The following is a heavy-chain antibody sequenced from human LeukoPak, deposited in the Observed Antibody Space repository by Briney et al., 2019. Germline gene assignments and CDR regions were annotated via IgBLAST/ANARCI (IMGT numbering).Heavy chain of an antibody. V-gene: IGHV4-34*01. CDR1: GFTFSSYE. J-gene: IGHJ6*03. Sequence: GSLRLSCAASGFTFSSYEMNWVRQPPGKGLEWIGEINHSGSTNYNPSLKSRVTISVDTSKNQFSLKLSSVTAADTAVYYCAREIPVCSGGSCYGNYYYYYYMDVWGKGTTVTISS. CDR2: INHSGST. CDR3: AREIPVCSGGSCYGNYYYYYYMDV. D-gene: IGHD2-15*01.